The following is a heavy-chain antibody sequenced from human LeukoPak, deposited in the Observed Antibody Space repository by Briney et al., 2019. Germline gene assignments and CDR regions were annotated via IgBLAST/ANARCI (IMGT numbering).Heavy chain of an antibody. D-gene: IGHD5-12*01. CDR3: ARAMRSGYDY. Sequence: GGSLRLSCAASGFMFSSYGMNWVRQAPGGRREWVSYISPSSDSIYYADSLKGRFTISRDNAEHSLYLQMNSLRDEDTAVYYCARAMRSGYDYWGQGTLVTVSS. V-gene: IGHV3-48*02. CDR2: ISPSSDSI. J-gene: IGHJ4*02. CDR1: GFMFSSYG.